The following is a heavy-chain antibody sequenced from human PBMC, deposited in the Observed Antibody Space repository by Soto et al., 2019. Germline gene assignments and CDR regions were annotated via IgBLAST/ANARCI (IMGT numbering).Heavy chain of an antibody. CDR1: GFSFSISS. D-gene: IGHD3-10*01. Sequence: GGSLRLSCAASGFSFSISSMNWVRQAPGKGLEWVSSISGTSDYISYADSVKGRFTISRDNAKNSLYLQMNSLRAEDTAVYFSALVPRSYGSGSYYCFGAWRQGALVTLSP. CDR2: ISGTSDYI. J-gene: IGHJ5*02. V-gene: IGHV3-21*01. CDR3: ALVPRSYGSGSYYCFGA.